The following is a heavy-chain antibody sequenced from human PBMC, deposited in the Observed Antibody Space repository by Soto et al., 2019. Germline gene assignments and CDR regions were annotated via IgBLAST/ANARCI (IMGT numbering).Heavy chain of an antibody. V-gene: IGHV3-48*01. J-gene: IGHJ3*02. CDR3: ARDDSFAFDI. CDR2: RGTT. Sequence: RGTTHYADSVKGRFTISRDNARSSLYLQTNSLRADDTAVYYCARDDSFAFDIWGQGTIVTVSS. D-gene: IGHD2-21*01.